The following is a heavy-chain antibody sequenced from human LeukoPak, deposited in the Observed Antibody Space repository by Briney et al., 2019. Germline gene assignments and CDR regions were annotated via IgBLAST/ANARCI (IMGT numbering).Heavy chain of an antibody. J-gene: IGHJ4*02. CDR1: GGSSSSNSYY. V-gene: IGHV4-39*01. Sequence: SETLSLTCTVSGGSSSSNSYYWGWIRLPPGKELEWIGHIYYSGSTYDNPSLKSRVTISVDTSKNQFSLKLSSVTAADTAVYYCARGSSSSSLIDYWGQGTLVTVSS. CDR3: ARGSSSSSLIDY. CDR2: IYYSGST. D-gene: IGHD6-13*01.